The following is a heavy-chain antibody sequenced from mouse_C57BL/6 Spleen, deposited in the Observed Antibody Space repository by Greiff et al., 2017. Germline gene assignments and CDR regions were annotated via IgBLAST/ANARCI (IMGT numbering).Heavy chain of an antibody. CDR1: GYAFSSYW. J-gene: IGHJ4*01. D-gene: IGHD1-1*01. V-gene: IGHV1-80*01. CDR2: IYPGDGDT. Sequence: QVQLKQSGAELVKPGASVKISCKASGYAFSSYWMNWVKQRPGKGLEWIGQIYPGDGDTNYNGKFKGKATLTADKSSSPAYMQLSSLTSEDSAVYFCARQLYYGSSYRYYAMDYWGQGTSVTVSS. CDR3: ARQLYYGSSYRYYAMDY.